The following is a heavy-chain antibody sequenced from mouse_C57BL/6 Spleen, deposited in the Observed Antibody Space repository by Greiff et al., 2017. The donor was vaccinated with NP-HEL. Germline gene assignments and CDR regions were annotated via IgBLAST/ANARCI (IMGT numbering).Heavy chain of an antibody. V-gene: IGHV5-16*01. J-gene: IGHJ2*01. Sequence: EVQLQESEGGLVQPGSSMKLSCTASGFTFSDYYMAWVRQVPEKGLEWVANINYDGSSTYYLDSLKSRFIISRDNAKNILYLQMSSLKSEDTATYYCARAPFFDYWGQGTTLTVSS. CDR2: INYDGSST. CDR1: GFTFSDYY. CDR3: ARAPFFDY.